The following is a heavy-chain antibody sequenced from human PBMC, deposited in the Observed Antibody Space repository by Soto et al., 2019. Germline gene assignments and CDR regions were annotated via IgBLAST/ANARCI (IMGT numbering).Heavy chain of an antibody. CDR1: GGSISNYY. CDR3: ARDLYEGTGWTFGY. D-gene: IGHD3-22*01. Sequence: SETLSVTCTVSGGSISNYYWSWIRQPPGKGLEWIGYIHYTGSTNCDPSLKSRVTISVDTSKNQFSLNLRSVTAADTAIYYCARDLYEGTGWTFGYWGQGILVTVSS. J-gene: IGHJ4*02. CDR2: IHYTGST. V-gene: IGHV4-59*01.